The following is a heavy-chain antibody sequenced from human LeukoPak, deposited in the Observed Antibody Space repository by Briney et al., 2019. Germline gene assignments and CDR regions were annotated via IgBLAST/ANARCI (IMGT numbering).Heavy chain of an antibody. CDR1: GGSFSGYY. D-gene: IGHD4-17*01. CDR2: INHSGST. V-gene: IGHV4-34*01. Sequence: SETLSLTCAVYGGSFSGYYWSWIRQPPEKGLEWIGEINHSGSTNYNPSLKSRVTISVDTSKNQFSLKLSSVTAADTAVYYCARADYGLKYYFDYWGQGTLVTVSS. J-gene: IGHJ4*02. CDR3: ARADYGLKYYFDY.